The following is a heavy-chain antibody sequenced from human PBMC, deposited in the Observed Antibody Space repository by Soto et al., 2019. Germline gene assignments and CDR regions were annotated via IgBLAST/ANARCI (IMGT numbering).Heavy chain of an antibody. CDR3: ASSLGYCSSTSCSPWAVFDY. Sequence: SETLSLTCTVSGGSISSGDYYWSWIRQPPGKGLEWIGYIYYSGSTYYNPSLKSRVTISVDTSKNQFSLKLSSVTAADTAVYYCASSLGYCSSTSCSPWAVFDYWGQGTLVTVSS. D-gene: IGHD2-2*01. J-gene: IGHJ4*02. CDR1: GGSISSGDYY. V-gene: IGHV4-30-4*01. CDR2: IYYSGST.